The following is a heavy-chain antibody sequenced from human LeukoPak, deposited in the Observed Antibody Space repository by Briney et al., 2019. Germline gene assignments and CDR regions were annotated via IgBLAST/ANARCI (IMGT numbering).Heavy chain of an antibody. CDR2: IIPIFGTA. CDR1: GGTFSSYA. Sequence: GASVKVSCKASGGTFSSYAISWVRQAPGQGLEWMGGIIPIFGTANYAQKLQGRVTITTDESTSTAYMELSSLRSEDTAVYYCASPLPTAARPGGFDYWGQGTLVTVSS. J-gene: IGHJ4*02. D-gene: IGHD6-6*01. V-gene: IGHV1-69*05. CDR3: ASPLPTAARPGGFDY.